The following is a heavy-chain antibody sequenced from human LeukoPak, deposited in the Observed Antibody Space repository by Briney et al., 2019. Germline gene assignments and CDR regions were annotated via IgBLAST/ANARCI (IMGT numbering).Heavy chain of an antibody. Sequence: GGSLRLSCAASGFTFSSYSMNWVRQAPGKGLEWVSSISSSSSYIYYADSVKGRFTISRDNAKNSLYLQMNSLRAEDTAVYYGARDLFRGYSYGLVAYWGQGPLVPVSP. V-gene: IGHV3-21*01. J-gene: IGHJ4*02. CDR2: ISSSSSYI. D-gene: IGHD5-18*01. CDR3: ARDLFRGYSYGLVAY. CDR1: GFTFSSYS.